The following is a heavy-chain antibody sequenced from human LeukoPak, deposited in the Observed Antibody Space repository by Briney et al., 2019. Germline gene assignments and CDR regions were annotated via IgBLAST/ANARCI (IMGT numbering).Heavy chain of an antibody. V-gene: IGHV1-8*03. CDR2: MNPNSGNT. Sequence: GASVKVSCKASGYTFTSYDINWVRQATGQGLEWMGWMNPNSGNTGYAQKFQGRVTITRNTSISTAYMELSSLRSEDTAVYYCARGLEVPAALVYYYYYMDVWGKGTTVTVSS. CDR3: ARGLEVPAALVYYYYYMDV. D-gene: IGHD2-2*01. CDR1: GYTFTSYD. J-gene: IGHJ6*03.